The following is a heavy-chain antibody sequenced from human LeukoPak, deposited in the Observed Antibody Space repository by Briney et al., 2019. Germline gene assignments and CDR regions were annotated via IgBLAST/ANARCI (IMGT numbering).Heavy chain of an antibody. D-gene: IGHD4-23*01. CDR2: IYYSGST. CDR3: ARDSTVVTGGSYNWFDP. J-gene: IGHJ5*02. CDR1: GGSISSSSYY. Sequence: PSETLSLTCTVSGGSISSSSYYWGWIRQPPGKGLEWIGSIYYSGSTYYNPSLKSRDTISVDTSKNQFSLKLSSVTAADTAVYYCARDSTVVTGGSYNWFDPWGQGTLVTVSS. V-gene: IGHV4-39*07.